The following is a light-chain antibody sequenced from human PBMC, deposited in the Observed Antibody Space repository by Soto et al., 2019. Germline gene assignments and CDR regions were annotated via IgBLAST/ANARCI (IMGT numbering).Light chain of an antibody. Sequence: EIVLTQSPGTLSLSPGERATLSCRASQSVSSSYLAWYQQKPGQAPRLLIYGASSRATGIPDRFSGSGSGTDFTLTISRLEPEDFAVYDCDQYGSSFTFGPGTRVDIK. CDR2: GAS. CDR3: DQYGSSFT. CDR1: QSVSSSY. J-gene: IGKJ3*01. V-gene: IGKV3-20*01.